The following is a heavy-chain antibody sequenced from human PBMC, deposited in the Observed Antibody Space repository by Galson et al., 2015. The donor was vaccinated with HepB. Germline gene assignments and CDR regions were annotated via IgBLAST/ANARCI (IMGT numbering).Heavy chain of an antibody. V-gene: IGHV4-59*12. Sequence: ETLSLTCAVSGGSISSYYWSWIRQPPGKGLEWIGYIYYSGSTNYNPSLKSRVTISVDTSKNQFSLKLSSVTAADTAVYYCAREGYYGSGSYYLAWYFDLWGRGTLVTVSS. CDR2: IYYSGST. CDR3: AREGYYGSGSYYLAWYFDL. D-gene: IGHD3-10*01. J-gene: IGHJ2*01. CDR1: GGSISSYY.